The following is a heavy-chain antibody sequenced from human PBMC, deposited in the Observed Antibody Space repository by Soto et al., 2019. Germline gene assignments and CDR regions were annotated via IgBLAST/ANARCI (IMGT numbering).Heavy chain of an antibody. Sequence: QVQLQESGPGLVKPSQTLSLTCTVSGGSISSGGYYWSWIRQHPGKGLEWIGYIYYSGGTYYNPSLKSRVTISVDTSKDQFSLKLSSVTAADTAVYYCAVSRDGYSMDVWGQGTTVTVSS. D-gene: IGHD2-2*01. CDR3: AVSRDGYSMDV. CDR2: IYYSGGT. V-gene: IGHV4-31*03. J-gene: IGHJ6*02. CDR1: GGSISSGGYY.